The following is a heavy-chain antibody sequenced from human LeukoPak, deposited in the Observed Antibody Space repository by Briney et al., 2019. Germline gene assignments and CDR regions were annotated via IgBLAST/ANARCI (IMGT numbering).Heavy chain of an antibody. CDR1: GFTFSSYW. CDR3: ARGNYYGMDV. J-gene: IGHJ6*02. Sequence: PGGSLRLSCAAPGFTFSSYWMHWVRQAPGKGLVWVSRINSDGSSTSYADSVKGRFTISRDNAKNTLYLQTITLRVEDTAVYYCARGNYYGMDVWGQGTTVTVSS. V-gene: IGHV3-74*01. CDR2: INSDGSST.